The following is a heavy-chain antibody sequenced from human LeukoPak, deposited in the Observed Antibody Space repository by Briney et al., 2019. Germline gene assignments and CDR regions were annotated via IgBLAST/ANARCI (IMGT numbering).Heavy chain of an antibody. CDR2: IYYSGST. J-gene: IGHJ4*02. D-gene: IGHD3-22*01. CDR1: RGSISSYY. Sequence: SETLSLTCTVSRGSISSYYWSWIRQPPGKGLEWIGYIYYSGSTNYNPSLKSRVTISVDTSKNQFSLKLSSVTAADTAVYYCASGYYDSSEGYYFVYWGQRTLVTVSS. CDR3: ASGYYDSSEGYYFVY. V-gene: IGHV4-59*08.